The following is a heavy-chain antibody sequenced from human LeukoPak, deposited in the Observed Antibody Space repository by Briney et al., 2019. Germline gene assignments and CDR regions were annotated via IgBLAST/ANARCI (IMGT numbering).Heavy chain of an antibody. V-gene: IGHV3-23*01. D-gene: IGHD6-19*01. J-gene: IGHJ4*02. CDR1: GFTFSSYA. CDR3: AKDAYSSGWYSDY. Sequence: PGGSLRLSCAASGFTFSSYAMSWVRQAPGKGLEWVSVISGSGGSTYYADSVKGRFTISRDNSKNTLYLQVNSLRAEDTAVYYCAKDAYSSGWYSDYWGQGTLVTVSS. CDR2: ISGSGGST.